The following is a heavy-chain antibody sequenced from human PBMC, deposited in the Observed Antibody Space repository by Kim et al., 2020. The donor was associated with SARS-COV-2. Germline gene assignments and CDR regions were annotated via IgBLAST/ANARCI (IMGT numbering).Heavy chain of an antibody. CDR1: GGSISSGDYY. Sequence: SETLSLTCTVSGGSISSGDYYWSWIRQHTGKGLEWIGYIYYSGSTYYNPSLKSRITISVDTSKNQFSLKLSSVTAADTAVYYCARRNIAARLHNKWFDPWGQGTLVTVSS. D-gene: IGHD6-6*01. CDR2: IYYSGST. V-gene: IGHV4-31*03. J-gene: IGHJ5*02. CDR3: ARRNIAARLHNKWFDP.